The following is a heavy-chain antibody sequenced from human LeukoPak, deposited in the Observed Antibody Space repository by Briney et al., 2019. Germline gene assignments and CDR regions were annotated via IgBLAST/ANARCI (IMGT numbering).Heavy chain of an antibody. J-gene: IGHJ3*02. CDR2: IYTSGST. Sequence: SQTLSLTCTVSGGSISSGSYYWSWIRQPAGKGLEWIGRIYTSGSTNYNPSLKSRVTISVDTSKNQFSLKLSSVTAADTAVYYCARDGYCSSTSCYDAFDIWGQGTMVTVSS. CDR3: ARDGYCSSTSCYDAFDI. V-gene: IGHV4-61*02. CDR1: GGSISSGSYY. D-gene: IGHD2-2*03.